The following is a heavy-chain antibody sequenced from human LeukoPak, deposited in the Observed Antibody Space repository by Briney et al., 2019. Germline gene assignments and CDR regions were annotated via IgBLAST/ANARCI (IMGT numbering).Heavy chain of an antibody. CDR2: INPNSGGT. J-gene: IGHJ5*02. D-gene: IGHD6-6*01. V-gene: IGHV1-2*02. Sequence: ASVKVPCKASGYTFTGYYMHWVRQAPGQGLEWMGWINPNSGGTNYAQKFQGRVTMTRDTSISTAYMELNRLRSDDTAVYYCARDHSYSSSSGVWFDPWGQGTLVTVSS. CDR1: GYTFTGYY. CDR3: ARDHSYSSSSGVWFDP.